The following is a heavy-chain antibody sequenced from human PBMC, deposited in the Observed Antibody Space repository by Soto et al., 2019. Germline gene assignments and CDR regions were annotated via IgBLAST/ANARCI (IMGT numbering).Heavy chain of an antibody. V-gene: IGHV1-58*02. D-gene: IGHD4-17*01. CDR2: IVVGSGNT. CDR1: GYTFTNYD. Sequence: ASVKVSCKASGYTFTNYDINWVRQATGQGLEWIGWIVVGSGNTNYAQKFQERVTITRDMSTSTAYMELSSLRSEDTAVYYCAAGYGDYVGYYYYYGMDVWGQGTTVTVSS. J-gene: IGHJ6*02. CDR3: AAGYGDYVGYYYYYGMDV.